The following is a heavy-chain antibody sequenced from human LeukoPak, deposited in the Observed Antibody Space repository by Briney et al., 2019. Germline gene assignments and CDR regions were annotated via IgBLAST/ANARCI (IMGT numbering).Heavy chain of an antibody. D-gene: IGHD3-22*01. Sequence: SVKVSCKASGGTFSSNAISWVRQAPGQGLEWMGRIIPILGIANYAQKFQGRVTITADKSTSTAYMELSSLRSEDTAVYYCARVPLYYYDSSGSWGAFDIWGQGTMVTVSS. J-gene: IGHJ3*02. CDR3: ARVPLYYYDSSGSWGAFDI. CDR1: GGTFSSNA. CDR2: IIPILGIA. V-gene: IGHV1-69*04.